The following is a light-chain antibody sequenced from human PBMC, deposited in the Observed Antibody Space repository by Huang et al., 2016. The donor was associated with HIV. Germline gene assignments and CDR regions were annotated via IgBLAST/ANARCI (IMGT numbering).Light chain of an antibody. CDR2: ASY. CDR1: QSIISY. V-gene: IGKV1-39*01. Sequence: IQMTQSPSSLSASVGDRVTITCRASQSIISYVNWYQQIPGKAPKLLIYASYSLPSGVPSRSSGGGCATDTPIIISSLQPDDFATYYRQQSYNTPRTFGGGTTVEIK. J-gene: IGKJ4*01. CDR3: QQSYNTPRT.